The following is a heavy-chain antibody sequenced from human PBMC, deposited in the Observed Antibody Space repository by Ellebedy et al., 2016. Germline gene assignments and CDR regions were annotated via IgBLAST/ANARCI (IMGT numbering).Heavy chain of an antibody. J-gene: IGHJ4*02. V-gene: IGHV4-34*01. CDR1: GGSFSGYY. Sequence: GSLRLSCAVYGGSFSGYYWSWIRQPPGKGLEWIREINHSGSTNYNPSLESRVTISVDTSKNQFSLKLSSVTAADTAVYYCARSGDHCSGGSCYSSWGQGTLVTVSS. D-gene: IGHD2-15*01. CDR2: INHSGST. CDR3: ARSGDHCSGGSCYSS.